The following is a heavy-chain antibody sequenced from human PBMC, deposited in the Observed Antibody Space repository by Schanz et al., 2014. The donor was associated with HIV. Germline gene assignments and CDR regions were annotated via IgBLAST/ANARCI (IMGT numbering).Heavy chain of an antibody. V-gene: IGHV3-NL1*01. CDR2: VGERETRT. D-gene: IGHD1-20*01. J-gene: IGHJ6*02. Sequence: QVQLVESGGGVVQPGTSLRLSCAASGFNFRIFGMHWVRQAPGKGPEWVSVVGERETRTNYTDSVKGRFSISRDNSKNTVYLQMTSLRAEDTAVYYCARGEAITSYYHYYGMDVWGQGTTVTVSS. CDR1: GFNFRIFG. CDR3: ARGEAITSYYHYYGMDV.